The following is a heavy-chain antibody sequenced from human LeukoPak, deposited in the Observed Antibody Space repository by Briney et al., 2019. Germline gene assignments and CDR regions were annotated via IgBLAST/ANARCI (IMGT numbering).Heavy chain of an antibody. J-gene: IGHJ6*02. CDR1: GFTFSSYW. D-gene: IGHD2-2*01. Sequence: GGSLRLSCAASGFTFSSYWMSWVRQAPGKGLEWVANIKQDGSEKYYVDSVKGRFTVSRDNAKNSLYLQMNSLRAEDTAVYYCARDRPDIVVVPAANRKYYYGMDVWGQGTTVTVSS. CDR2: IKQDGSEK. CDR3: ARDRPDIVVVPAANRKYYYGMDV. V-gene: IGHV3-7*01.